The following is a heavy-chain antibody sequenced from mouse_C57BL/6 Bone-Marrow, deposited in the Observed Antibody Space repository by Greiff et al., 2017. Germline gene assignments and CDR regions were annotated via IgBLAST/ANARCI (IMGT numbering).Heavy chain of an antibody. D-gene: IGHD2-3*01. V-gene: IGHV1-59*01. CDR1: GYTFTSYW. CDR3: ARDGYYWFAY. Sequence: QVQLKQPGAELVRPGTSVKLSCKASGYTFTSYWMHWVKQRPGQGLEWIGVIDPSDSYTNYNQKFKGKATLTVDTSSSTAYMQLSSLTSEDSAVYYCARDGYYWFAYWGKGTLVTVSA. J-gene: IGHJ3*01. CDR2: IDPSDSYT.